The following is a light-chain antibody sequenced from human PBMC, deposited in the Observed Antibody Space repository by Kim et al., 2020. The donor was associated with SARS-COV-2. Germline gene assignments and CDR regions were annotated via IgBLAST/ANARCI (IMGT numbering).Light chain of an antibody. V-gene: IGKV1-33*01. CDR2: DAS. Sequence: DIQMTQSPSSLSAFAGDRVTITCQASQDISYRLNWYQQKHGKAPKVVIADASNLQSGAPSRFSGSGSGTEFTFSINNLQPEDIATYYCMQYDDLPYTFGRGTKLEI. CDR3: MQYDDLPYT. J-gene: IGKJ2*01. CDR1: QDISYR.